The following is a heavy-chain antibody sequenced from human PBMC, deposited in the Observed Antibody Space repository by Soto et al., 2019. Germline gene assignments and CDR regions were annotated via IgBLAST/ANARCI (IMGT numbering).Heavy chain of an antibody. Sequence: EVQLVESGGGLVQPGASLRLSCAGSGFAFSRYDVHWVRQAPGKGLEYVSSISSNGGWTYYANSVNGRFAISRDNSKNTVYLQMGSLRGEDMAVYYCARSMAAAENDYWGQGTLVTVSS. CDR1: GFAFSRYD. CDR3: ARSMAAAENDY. J-gene: IGHJ4*02. CDR2: ISSNGGWT. D-gene: IGHD6-13*01. V-gene: IGHV3-64*01.